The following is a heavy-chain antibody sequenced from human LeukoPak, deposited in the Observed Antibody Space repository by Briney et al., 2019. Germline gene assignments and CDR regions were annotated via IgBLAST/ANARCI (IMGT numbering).Heavy chain of an antibody. D-gene: IGHD3-22*01. V-gene: IGHV4-59*01. Sequence: PSETLSLTCTVSGGSISSYYRSWIRQPPGKGLEWIGYIYYSGSTNYNPSLKSRVTISVDTSKNQFSLKLSSVTAADTAVYYCAGYAGAYYYDSSGLFDYWGQGTLVTVSS. CDR1: GGSISSYY. CDR3: AGYAGAYYYDSSGLFDY. CDR2: IYYSGST. J-gene: IGHJ4*02.